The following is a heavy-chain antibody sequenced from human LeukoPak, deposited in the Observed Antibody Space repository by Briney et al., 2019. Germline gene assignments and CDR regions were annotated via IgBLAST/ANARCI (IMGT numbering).Heavy chain of an antibody. V-gene: IGHV3-72*01. CDR2: TRNKVNSYTT. Sequence: PGGSLRLSXAASGFTFSDHYIDWVRQAPGKGLEWVARTRNKVNSYTTAYAASVTGRFTVSRDDSGNSVYLQMNSLKIEDTAVYYCARSMYGEGRRIIDFDYWGQGSLLTVSS. CDR3: ARSMYGEGRRIIDFDY. D-gene: IGHD4/OR15-4a*01. CDR1: GFTFSDHY. J-gene: IGHJ4*02.